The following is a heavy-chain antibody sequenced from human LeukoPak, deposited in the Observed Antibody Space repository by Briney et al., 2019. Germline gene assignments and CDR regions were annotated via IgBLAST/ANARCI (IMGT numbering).Heavy chain of an antibody. J-gene: IGHJ4*02. CDR1: GLSFSFYA. CDR3: AKDFVRYNIQFDY. V-gene: IGHV3-23*01. Sequence: PGGSLRPSCAASGLSFSFYAMSWVRQAPGKGLEWVSSISGGGAGTYYADSVRGRFTISRDNSKNTLYLQMNSLRAEDTALYYCAKDFVRYNIQFDYWGQGALVTVSS. CDR2: ISGGGAGT. D-gene: IGHD1-1*01.